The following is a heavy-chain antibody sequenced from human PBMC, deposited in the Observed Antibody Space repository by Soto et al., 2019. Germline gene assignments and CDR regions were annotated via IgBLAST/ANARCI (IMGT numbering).Heavy chain of an antibody. V-gene: IGHV4-59*01. D-gene: IGHD6-19*01. CDR1: GGSISSYY. CDR3: ARRGYSSGWYYFDY. J-gene: IGHJ4*02. Sequence: LETLSLTCIVSGGSISSYYWSWIRQPPGKGLEWIGYILYSGSTNYSPSLKSRVTISVDTSKNQFSLKLTSVTAADTAVYYCARRGYSSGWYYFDYWGQGTLVTVSS. CDR2: ILYSGST.